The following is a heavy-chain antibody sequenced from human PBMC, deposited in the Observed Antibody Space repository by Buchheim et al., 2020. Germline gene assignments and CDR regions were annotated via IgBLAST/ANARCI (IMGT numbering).Heavy chain of an antibody. D-gene: IGHD2-2*02. CDR1: GFTFSSYG. Sequence: QVQLVESGGGVVQTGRSLRLSCAASGFTFSSYGMHWVRQAPGKGLEWVALISYDGNKKYFADSVKSRLTISRDNSKNMLYLQMSSLKTEDTAIYYCAKNRDPYLYLREFDYWGQGTL. V-gene: IGHV3-30*18. CDR2: ISYDGNKK. CDR3: AKNRDPYLYLREFDY. J-gene: IGHJ4*02.